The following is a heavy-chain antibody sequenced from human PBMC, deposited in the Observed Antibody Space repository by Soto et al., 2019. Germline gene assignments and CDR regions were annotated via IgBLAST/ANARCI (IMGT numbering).Heavy chain of an antibody. D-gene: IGHD3-9*01. Sequence: SETLSLTCTVSGVSISSYYWIWIRQPPGKGLEWIGYIYYSGSTNYNPSLKSRVTISVDTSKNQFSLKLSSVTAADTAVYYCARTELRYFDWSPDAFDIWGQGTMVTVSS. CDR3: ARTELRYFDWSPDAFDI. CDR2: IYYSGST. CDR1: GVSISSYY. J-gene: IGHJ3*02. V-gene: IGHV4-59*01.